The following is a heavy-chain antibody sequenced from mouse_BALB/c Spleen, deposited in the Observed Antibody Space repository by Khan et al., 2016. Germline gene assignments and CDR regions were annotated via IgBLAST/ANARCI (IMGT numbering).Heavy chain of an antibody. V-gene: IGHV1-12*01. Sequence: QVQLQQPGPELVKPGASVKMSCKASGYTFTSYNMHWVKQTPGQGLEWIGAIYPGNGDPSYNQKFKGKATLTADTSSSTAYMQLSSLTSGDPAVYACAREGNYFDYWGQGTTLTVSS. D-gene: IGHD2-14*01. CDR2: IYPGNGDP. CDR3: AREGNYFDY. J-gene: IGHJ2*01. CDR1: GYTFTSYN.